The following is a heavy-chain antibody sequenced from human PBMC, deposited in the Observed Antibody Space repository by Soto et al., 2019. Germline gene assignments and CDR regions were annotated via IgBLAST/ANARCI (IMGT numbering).Heavy chain of an antibody. J-gene: IGHJ4*02. Sequence: QITLKESGPTLVKSTQTLTLTCAFSGFSLSTRGVGVTWIRHPPGKDLEWLTLIYWDDEKHYSPSLKSRITITKETSNNQVFLTMTNMGPVDTATFYSAKFTGNGIIIRNYWGQGTLVTVSS. V-gene: IGHV2-5*02. CDR1: GFSLSTRGVG. CDR3: AKFTGNGIIIRNY. CDR2: IYWDDEK. D-gene: IGHD3-10*01.